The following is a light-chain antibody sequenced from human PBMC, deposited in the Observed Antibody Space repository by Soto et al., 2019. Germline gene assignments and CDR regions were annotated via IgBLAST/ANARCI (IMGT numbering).Light chain of an antibody. CDR1: ESVSSN. J-gene: IGKJ4*01. V-gene: IGKV3-15*01. CDR2: GAS. Sequence: EIVMTQSPATLSVSQGERATHSCRASESVSSNLAWYQQKPGQAPRLLIYGASARATGIPARFSGSGSGTEFTLTISSLQSEDFAVYYCQQYNKWPLTFGGGAKVEIK. CDR3: QQYNKWPLT.